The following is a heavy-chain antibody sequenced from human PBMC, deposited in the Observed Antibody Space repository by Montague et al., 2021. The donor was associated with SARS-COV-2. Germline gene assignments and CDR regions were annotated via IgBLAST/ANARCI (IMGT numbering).Heavy chain of an antibody. Sequence: SLRLSCAGSGITLTRYWMHWVRQAPGPGLEWIARTNADDRKTLYAESVEGRFTIARDIPRNTVHLHMGSLRVDDTATYYCTDSGSADTEFENWGQGTLVTVSS. V-gene: IGHV3-74*01. CDR3: TDSGSADTEFEN. CDR1: GITLTRYW. CDR2: TNADDRKT. D-gene: IGHD5-12*01. J-gene: IGHJ4*02.